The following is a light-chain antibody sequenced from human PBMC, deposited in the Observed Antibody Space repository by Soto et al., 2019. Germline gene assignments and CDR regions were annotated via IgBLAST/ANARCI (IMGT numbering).Light chain of an antibody. CDR1: QSLVHSDGDTY. J-gene: IGKJ2*01. CDR3: MQGTHWPYT. V-gene: IGKV2-30*02. Sequence: DVMMTQSPPSLPVTLGQPASISCRSSQSLVHSDGDTYLNWFQQRPGQSPRRLIHKVSKRDSGVPDRFSGSGSGTDFTLKISRVEAEDVGIYYCMQGTHWPYTFGQETKLEIK. CDR2: KVS.